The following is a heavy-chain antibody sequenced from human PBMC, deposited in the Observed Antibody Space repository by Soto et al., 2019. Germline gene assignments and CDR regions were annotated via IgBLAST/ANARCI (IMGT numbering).Heavy chain of an antibody. Sequence: ASVKVSCKASGGTFSSYAISWVRQAPGQWLEWMGWINTHNGNTNYAQNLQGRVIMTADTSTSTAYMELRSLRSDDTAIYYCTREGSAPYYYYGMDAWGQGTTVTVSS. CDR1: GGTFSSYA. D-gene: IGHD3-10*01. V-gene: IGHV1-18*01. J-gene: IGHJ6*02. CDR2: INTHNGNT. CDR3: TREGSAPYYYYGMDA.